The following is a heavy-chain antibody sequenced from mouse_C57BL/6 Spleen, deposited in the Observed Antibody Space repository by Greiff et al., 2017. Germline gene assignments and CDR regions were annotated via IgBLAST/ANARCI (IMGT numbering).Heavy chain of an antibody. Sequence: VQLQQPGAELVKPGASVKLSCKASGYTFTSYWMHWVKQRPGRGLEWIGRFDPKSGGTKDNEKFKSKATVTVDKPSSTAYREHSSLTSEDSEVYYCARWGSGYYFDYWGQGTTLTVSS. J-gene: IGHJ2*01. D-gene: IGHD3-2*02. CDR3: ARWGSGYYFDY. V-gene: IGHV1-72*01. CDR2: FDPKSGGT. CDR1: GYTFTSYW.